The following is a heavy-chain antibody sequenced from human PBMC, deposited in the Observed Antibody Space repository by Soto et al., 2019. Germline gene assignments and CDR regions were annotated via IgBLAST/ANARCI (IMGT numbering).Heavy chain of an antibody. CDR3: ARVAY. CDR2: ISSGGNTK. CDR1: GFTFSRYS. V-gene: IGHV3-21*06. J-gene: IGHJ4*02. Sequence: EVQLVESGGGLVKPGGSLRLSCVDSGFTFSRYSINWFRQAPGKGLEWVSSISSGGNTKSYANSVKGRFTISRDNAKNSLYLEMNSLRPQDTAVYYCARVAYWGQGTLVTVSS.